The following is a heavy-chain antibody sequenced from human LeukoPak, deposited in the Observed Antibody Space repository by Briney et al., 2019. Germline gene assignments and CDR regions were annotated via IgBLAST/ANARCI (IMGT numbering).Heavy chain of an antibody. CDR1: GYTFISYG. CDR3: ARDAKQRTENWFDP. Sequence: GASVKVSCTASGYTFISYGISWVRQAPGQGLEWMGWISAYNGDKKYAEKLQGRVTMTTDTSTSTAYMELRSLRSDDTAVYYCARDAKQRTENWFDPWGQGTLVTVSS. J-gene: IGHJ5*02. CDR2: ISAYNGDK. D-gene: IGHD1-14*01. V-gene: IGHV1-18*01.